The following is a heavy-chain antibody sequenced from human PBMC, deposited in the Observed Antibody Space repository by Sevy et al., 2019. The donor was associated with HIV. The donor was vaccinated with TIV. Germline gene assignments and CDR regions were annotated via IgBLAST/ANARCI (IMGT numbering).Heavy chain of an antibody. CDR2: ISWDGGST. D-gene: IGHD1-26*01. CDR3: AKDMGSGSYTNFDY. Sequence: GGSLRLSCAASGFTVDDYTMHWVRQAPGKGLEWVSLISWDGGSTYYADSVKGRITIPRDNSKNSPYLQMNSLRTEDTALYYCAKDMGSGSYTNFDYWGQGTLVTVSS. J-gene: IGHJ4*02. CDR1: GFTVDDYT. V-gene: IGHV3-43*01.